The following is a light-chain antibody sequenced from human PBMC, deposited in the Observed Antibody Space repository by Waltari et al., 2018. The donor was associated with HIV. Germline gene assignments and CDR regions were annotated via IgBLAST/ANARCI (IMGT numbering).Light chain of an antibody. CDR3: QQYGSSQWT. CDR1: QSVSSTY. CDR2: GAS. V-gene: IGKV3-20*01. J-gene: IGKJ1*01. Sequence: EIVLTQSPGTLSLSPGEGATLSCRASQSVSSTYLAWYRQKPGQAPRLLIYGASSRATGIPDRFSGSGSGTDFTLTISRLEPEDFAVYYCQQYGSSQWTFGQGTKVEIK.